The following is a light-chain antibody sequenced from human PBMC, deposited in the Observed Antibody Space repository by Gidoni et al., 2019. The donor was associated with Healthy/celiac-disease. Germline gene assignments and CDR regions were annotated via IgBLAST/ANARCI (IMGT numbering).Light chain of an antibody. CDR3: QAWDSSTVVV. Sequence: SYELTQPPSVSVSPGQTARITCSGDKLGDKYACWYQQKPGQSPVLVSYQDSKRPSGIPERFSGSNSGNTATLTISGTQAMDEADYYCQAWDSSTVVVFGGGTKLTVL. V-gene: IGLV3-1*01. CDR1: KLGDKY. J-gene: IGLJ2*01. CDR2: QDS.